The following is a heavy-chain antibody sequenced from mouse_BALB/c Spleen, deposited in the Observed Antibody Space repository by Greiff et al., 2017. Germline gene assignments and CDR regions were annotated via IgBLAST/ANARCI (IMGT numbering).Heavy chain of an antibody. CDR2: ISTYYGDA. CDR1: GYTFTDYA. D-gene: IGHD1-1*01. Sequence: QVQLQQSGAELVRPGVSVKISCKGSGYTFTDYAMHWVKQSHAKSLEWIGVISTYYGDASYNQKFKGKATMTVDKSSSTAYMELARLTSEDSAIYYCARGVLRRDYYAMGYWGKGTSVTVSS. V-gene: IGHV1S137*01. J-gene: IGHJ4*01. CDR3: ARGVLRRDYYAMGY.